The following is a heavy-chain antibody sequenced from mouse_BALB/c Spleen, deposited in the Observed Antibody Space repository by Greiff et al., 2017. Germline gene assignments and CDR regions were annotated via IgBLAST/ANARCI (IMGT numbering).Heavy chain of an antibody. Sequence: VQLQQPGAELVMPGASVKMSCKASGYTFTDYWMHWVKQRPGQGLEWIGAIDTSDSYTSYNQKFKGKATLTVDNSSSTAYMELRSLTSEDSAVYYCARASYYGNPFAYWGQGTLVTVSA. CDR2: IDTSDSYT. D-gene: IGHD2-10*01. CDR3: ARASYYGNPFAY. J-gene: IGHJ3*01. CDR1: GYTFTDYW. V-gene: IGHV1-69*01.